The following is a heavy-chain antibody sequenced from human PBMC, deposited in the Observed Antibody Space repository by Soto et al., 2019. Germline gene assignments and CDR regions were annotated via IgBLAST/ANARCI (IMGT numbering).Heavy chain of an antibody. D-gene: IGHD3-16*01. CDR1: GFTFSSFS. V-gene: IGHV3-23*01. Sequence: GGSLRLSCVASGFTFSSFSMSWVRQAPGKGLEWVSLISATGGGTYYADSVKGRFTISRDNSHNTLYLQVHSLTAEDTAVYYCAKDRRAGGNSAFYFDFWGQGAQVTVSS. J-gene: IGHJ4*02. CDR3: AKDRRAGGNSAFYFDF. CDR2: ISATGGGT.